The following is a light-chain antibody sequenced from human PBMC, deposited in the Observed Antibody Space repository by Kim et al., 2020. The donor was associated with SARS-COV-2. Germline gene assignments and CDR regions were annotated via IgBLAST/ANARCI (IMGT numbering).Light chain of an antibody. CDR1: QGGSSY. V-gene: IGKV1-8*01. CDR3: QQYYTYPRGT. J-gene: IGKJ1*01. CDR2: AAS. Sequence: SPGDRVTITCRASQGGSSYLAWYQQRPAKAPELLIYAASTLQSGVPSRFSGSGSGTDFTLTINSLQSEDFATYYCQQYYTYPRGTFGQGTKVDIK.